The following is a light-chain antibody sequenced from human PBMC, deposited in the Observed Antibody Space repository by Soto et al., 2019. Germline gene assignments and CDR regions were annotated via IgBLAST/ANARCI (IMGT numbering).Light chain of an antibody. Sequence: QSALTQPPSASGSPGQSVTISCTGTSSDVGSCKYVSWYQQHPGKAPELIIYEVIKRPTGVPDRFSGSKSGNTASLTVSGLQAEDEADYYCSSYADSSNLAVVFGGGTKLTVL. CDR2: EVI. V-gene: IGLV2-8*01. CDR3: SSYADSSNLAVV. CDR1: SSDVGSCKY. J-gene: IGLJ2*01.